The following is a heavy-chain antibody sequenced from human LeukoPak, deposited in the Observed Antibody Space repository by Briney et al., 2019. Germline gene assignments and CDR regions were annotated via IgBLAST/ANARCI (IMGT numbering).Heavy chain of an antibody. CDR1: GFSLSTSGVG. CDR2: IYWNDEK. V-gene: IGHV2-5*01. Sequence: SGPTLVKPTQTLTLTCTISGFSLSTSGVGVGWIRQPPGKALEWLALIYWNDEKRYRPSLKNRLTITKDTSQNQVVLAMTNMDPVDTATYYCGHRLAETTSFDYWGQGTLVTVSS. J-gene: IGHJ4*02. CDR3: GHRLAETTSFDY. D-gene: IGHD4-11*01.